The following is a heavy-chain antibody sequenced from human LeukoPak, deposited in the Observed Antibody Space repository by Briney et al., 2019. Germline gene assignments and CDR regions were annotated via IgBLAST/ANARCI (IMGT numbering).Heavy chain of an antibody. CDR1: GFTFSSYA. CDR3: ANRGEDNYFDY. J-gene: IGHJ4*02. Sequence: GRSPRLSCAASGFTFSSYAMSWVRQAPGKGLEGVSAISGSGGSTYYADSVKGRFTISRDNSKNTLYLQMNSLRAEDTAVYYCANRGEDNYFDYWGQGTLVTVSS. D-gene: IGHD3-10*01. CDR2: ISGSGGST. V-gene: IGHV3-23*01.